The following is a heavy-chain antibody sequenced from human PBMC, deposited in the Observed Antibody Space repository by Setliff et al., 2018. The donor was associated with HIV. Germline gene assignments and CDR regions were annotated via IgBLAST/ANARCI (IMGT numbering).Heavy chain of an antibody. J-gene: IGHJ5*02. CDR2: IYVSGST. Sequence: PSETLSLTCTVSGGSITSGTYFWSWIRQPAGKGLEWIGRIYVSGSTNYNPSLKSRLTISLDTSKNQFSLRLNSVTAADTAVYYCARGGDFSGSGSLGSWGQGTLVTVS. CDR3: ARGGDFSGSGSLGS. CDR1: GGSITSGTYF. V-gene: IGHV4-61*02. D-gene: IGHD3-10*01.